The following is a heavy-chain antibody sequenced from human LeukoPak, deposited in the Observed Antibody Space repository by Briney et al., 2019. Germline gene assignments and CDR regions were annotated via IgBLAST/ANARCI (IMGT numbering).Heavy chain of an antibody. D-gene: IGHD1-1*01. CDR2: IIPIFGTA. CDR3: ARTRYNWNDAPGGSDY. V-gene: IGHV1-69*05. CDR1: GGTFSSYA. Sequence: PVKVSCKASGGTFSSYAISWVRQAPGQGLEWMGGIIPIFGTANYAQKFQGRVTITTDESTSTAYMELSSLRSEDTAVYYCARTRYNWNDAPGGSDYWGQGTLVTVSS. J-gene: IGHJ4*02.